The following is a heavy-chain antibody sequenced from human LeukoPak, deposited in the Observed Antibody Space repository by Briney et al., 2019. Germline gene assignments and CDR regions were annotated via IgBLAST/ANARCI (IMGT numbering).Heavy chain of an antibody. V-gene: IGHV4-59*01. Sequence: SETLSLTCTVSGGSISDNYWSWIRQSPGKRLEWIGCMDYSGSTNYNPSLESRVTISVDTSKNQLSLKLTSVTAADTAVYYCAREVMVYTIPLNYYYLDVWGRGTTVTVSS. CDR3: AREVMVYTIPLNYYYLDV. J-gene: IGHJ6*03. CDR1: GGSISDNY. CDR2: MDYSGST. D-gene: IGHD2-8*01.